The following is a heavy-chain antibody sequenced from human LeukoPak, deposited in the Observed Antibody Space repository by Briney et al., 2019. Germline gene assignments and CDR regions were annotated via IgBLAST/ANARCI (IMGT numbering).Heavy chain of an antibody. CDR2: IYYSGST. J-gene: IGHJ6*02. CDR3: ARDNWNYGSSMDV. V-gene: IGHV4-61*01. CDR1: GGSISSSSYY. D-gene: IGHD1-7*01. Sequence: SEALSPTCTVSGGSISSSSYYWSWIRQPPGKGLEWIGYIYYSGSTNYNPSLKSRVTISVDTSKNQFSLKLSSVTAADTAVYHCARDNWNYGSSMDVWGQGTTVTVSS.